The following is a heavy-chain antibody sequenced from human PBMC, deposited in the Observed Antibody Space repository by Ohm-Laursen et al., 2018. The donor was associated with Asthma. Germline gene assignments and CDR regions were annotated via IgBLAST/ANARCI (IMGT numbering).Heavy chain of an antibody. CDR2: IWYDGSNK. D-gene: IGHD3-10*02. CDR3: ARVVPGVVIDY. J-gene: IGHJ4*02. V-gene: IGHV3-33*01. Sequence: SLRLSCAASGFTFSSYGMHWVRQAPGKGLEWVAVIWYDGSNKYYADSVKGRFTIFRDNSKNTLYLQMNSLRAEDTAVYYCARVVPGVVIDYWGQGTLVTVSS. CDR1: GFTFSSYG.